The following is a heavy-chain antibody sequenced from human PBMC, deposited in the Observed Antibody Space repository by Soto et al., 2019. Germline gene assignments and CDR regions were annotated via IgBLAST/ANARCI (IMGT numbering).Heavy chain of an antibody. CDR3: ARGNPLPFVDTAMEDYYYYGMDV. D-gene: IGHD5-18*01. CDR1: GFTFSSYS. J-gene: IGHJ6*02. V-gene: IGHV3-21*01. Sequence: EVQLVESGGGLVKPGGSLRLSCAASGFTFSSYSMNWVRQAPGKGLEWVSSISSSSSYIYYADSVKGRFTISSDNAKNSLYLQKNSLRAEDTAVYYCARGNPLPFVDTAMEDYYYYGMDVWGQGTTVTVSS. CDR2: ISSSSSYI.